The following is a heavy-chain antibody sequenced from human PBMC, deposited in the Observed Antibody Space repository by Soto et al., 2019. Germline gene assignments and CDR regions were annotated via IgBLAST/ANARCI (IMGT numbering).Heavy chain of an antibody. J-gene: IGHJ5*02. CDR2: ISAYSGDT. Sequence: QVQLVQSGAEVKKPGASVRVSCSASGYTFINYGVSWVRQAPGQGLEWMGWISAYSGDTNYVESFQGRVTMTTDTSTSTAYMELRSLKSDDTAVYFCARHSRSDYGSGSPPWDNWFDPWGQGTLVTVSS. CDR1: GYTFINYG. D-gene: IGHD3-10*01. V-gene: IGHV1-18*01. CDR3: ARHSRSDYGSGSPPWDNWFDP.